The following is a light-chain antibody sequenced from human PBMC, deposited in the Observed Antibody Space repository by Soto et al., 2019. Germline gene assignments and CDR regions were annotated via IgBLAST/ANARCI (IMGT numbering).Light chain of an antibody. CDR3: QQFGYPQWT. CDR2: GAS. J-gene: IGKJ1*01. Sequence: EIVLTQSPGTLSLSPGKRATLSCRASQSVASDCLAWYRQRTGQAPRLLIYGASTRATGTPDRISGSGSGTDFTLTISRMEPEEFAVYYCQQFGYPQWTFGRGTKVDI. V-gene: IGKV3-20*01. CDR1: QSVASDC.